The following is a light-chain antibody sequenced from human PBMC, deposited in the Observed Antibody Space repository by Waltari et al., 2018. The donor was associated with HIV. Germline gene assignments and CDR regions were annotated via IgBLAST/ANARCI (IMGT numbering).Light chain of an antibody. CDR3: CSYSGTGVI. V-gene: IGLV2-23*02. CDR2: EVL. Sequence: QSALTQPASVSGSLGQSITISCSGTSSDVGAYNLVSWYQKYPGKAPKLMIFEVLKRPSGVSDRFSGSRSGNTASLTISGLQTEDEGDYYCCSYSGTGVIFGGGTKVTVL. J-gene: IGLJ2*01. CDR1: SSDVGAYNL.